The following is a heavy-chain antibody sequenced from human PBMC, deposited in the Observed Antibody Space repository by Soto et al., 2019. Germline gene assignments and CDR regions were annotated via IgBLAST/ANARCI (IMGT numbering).Heavy chain of an antibody. CDR2: IYSSGST. J-gene: IGHJ4*02. CDR3: ARDRDSSGYYAGLDY. D-gene: IGHD3-22*01. V-gene: IGHV4-59*13. Sequence: ETLSLTCPVSGHSISRYYWSWIRQPRRKGLQSIGYIYSSGSTNYNPSLKSRVTIAIDTSTNQFSLKLSSVTAADKAVYYCARDRDSSGYYAGLDYWGEGMLVTVSS. CDR1: GHSISRYY.